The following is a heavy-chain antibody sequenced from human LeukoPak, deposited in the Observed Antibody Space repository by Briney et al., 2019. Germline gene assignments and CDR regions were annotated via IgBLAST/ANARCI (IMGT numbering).Heavy chain of an antibody. D-gene: IGHD7-27*01. V-gene: IGHV1-69*05. CDR1: GDTFSSYA. CDR2: IIPIFGTA. CDR3: ARVPLSGAHSTKNWFDP. Sequence: SVKVSCKASGDTFSSYAISWVRQAPGQGLEWMGGIIPIFGTANYAQKFQGRVTITTDESTSTAYMELSSLRSEDTAVYYCARVPLSGAHSTKNWFDPWGQGTLVTVSS. J-gene: IGHJ5*02.